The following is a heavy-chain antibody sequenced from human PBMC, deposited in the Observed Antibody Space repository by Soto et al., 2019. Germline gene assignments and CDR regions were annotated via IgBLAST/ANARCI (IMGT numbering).Heavy chain of an antibody. J-gene: IGHJ4*02. Sequence: ASVKVSCKVSGDSLTELSMHWVRQAPGKGLEWMGGFDPEDGETIYAQKFQGRVTMTEDTSTDIAYMELSSLNSEDTAVYYCATDDFGAVDVDFDYWAQGTXVTVSS. CDR3: ATDDFGAVDVDFDY. CDR2: FDPEDGET. D-gene: IGHD3-16*01. CDR1: GDSLTELS. V-gene: IGHV1-24*01.